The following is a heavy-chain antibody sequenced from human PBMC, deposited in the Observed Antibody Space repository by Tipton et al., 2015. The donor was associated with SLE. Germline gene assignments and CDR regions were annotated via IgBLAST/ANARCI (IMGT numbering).Heavy chain of an antibody. CDR1: GDSISSSSYY. CDR3: ARGTNYDSSGYYSY. J-gene: IGHJ4*02. CDR2: IYYSGST. Sequence: TLSLTCTVSGDSISSSSYYWGWIRQPPGKGLEWIGSIYYSGSTYYNPSLKSRVTISVDTSKNQFSLKLSSVTAADTALYYCARGTNYDSSGYYSYWGQGTLVTVSS. D-gene: IGHD3-22*01. V-gene: IGHV4-39*01.